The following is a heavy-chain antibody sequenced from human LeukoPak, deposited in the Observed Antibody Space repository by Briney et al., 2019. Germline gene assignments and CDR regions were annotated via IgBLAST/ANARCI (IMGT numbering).Heavy chain of an antibody. CDR1: GGTFSSYA. V-gene: IGHV1-69*01. CDR3: AREEDGGIPSADYYDSSGFDY. J-gene: IGHJ4*02. Sequence: SVKVSCKASGGTFSSYAISWVRQAPGQGLEWMGGIIPIFGTANYAQKFQGRVTITADESTSTAYMELSSLRSEDTAVYYCAREEDGGIPSADYYDSSGFDYWGQGTLVTVSS. CDR2: IIPIFGTA. D-gene: IGHD3-22*01.